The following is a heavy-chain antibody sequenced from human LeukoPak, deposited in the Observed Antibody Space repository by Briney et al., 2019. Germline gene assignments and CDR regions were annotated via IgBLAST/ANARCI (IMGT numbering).Heavy chain of an antibody. V-gene: IGHV3-11*06. Sequence: GGSLRLSCAASGFTFSDYYMSWIRQAPGKGLEWVSSISSSSSYIYYADSVKGRFTISRDNAKNSLYLQMNSLRAEDTAVYYCASTSQVFLEWLFTHWGQGTLVTVSS. CDR2: ISSSSSYI. CDR1: GFTFSDYY. CDR3: ASTSQVFLEWLFTH. J-gene: IGHJ4*02. D-gene: IGHD3-3*01.